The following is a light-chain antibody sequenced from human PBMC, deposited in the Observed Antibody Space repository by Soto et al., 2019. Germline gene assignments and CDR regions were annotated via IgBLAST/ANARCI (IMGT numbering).Light chain of an antibody. Sequence: DIQMTQSPSSLSASVGDEVTITCRASQNISIWLAWYQQRPGRALRLLIYAASRLKTGVPSRFSGSGSGTDFTLTISSLQSEDFAVYYCQQYNNWPWTFGQGTKVDIK. J-gene: IGKJ1*01. CDR1: QNISIW. CDR2: AAS. CDR3: QQYNNWPWT. V-gene: IGKV1-5*01.